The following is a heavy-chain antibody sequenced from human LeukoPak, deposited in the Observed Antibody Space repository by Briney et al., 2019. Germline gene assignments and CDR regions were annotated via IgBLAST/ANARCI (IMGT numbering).Heavy chain of an antibody. CDR2: VNPNSGGT. J-gene: IGHJ4*02. V-gene: IGHV1-2*02. CDR3: ARSARYSSGWGDSGDYFDY. Sequence: GASVKVSCKASGYTFTGYYMHWVRQAPGQGLEWMGWVNPNSGGTNYAQKFQGRVTMTRDTSISTAYMELSRLRSDDTAVYYCARSARYSSGWGDSGDYFDYWGQGTLVTVSS. CDR1: GYTFTGYY. D-gene: IGHD6-19*01.